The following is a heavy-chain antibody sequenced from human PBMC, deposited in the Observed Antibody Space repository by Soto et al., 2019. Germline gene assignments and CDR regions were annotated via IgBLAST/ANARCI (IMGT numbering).Heavy chain of an antibody. CDR3: ANAGGSGWSLAY. V-gene: IGHV3-11*01. D-gene: IGHD6-19*01. CDR1: GYIFSDYY. CDR2: ISTSVTII. Sequence: QGQLVESGGGLVQPGGSLRLSCAASGYIFSDYYMTWIRQAPGKGLEWVSYISTSVTIISYADSVKGRFTISRDDAKNSLYLQMNGLRADHTAIYYCANAGGSGWSLAYWGQGTLVTVSS. J-gene: IGHJ4*02.